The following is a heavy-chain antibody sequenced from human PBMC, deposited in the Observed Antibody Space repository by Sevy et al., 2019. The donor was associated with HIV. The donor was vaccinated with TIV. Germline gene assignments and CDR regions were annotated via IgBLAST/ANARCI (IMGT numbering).Heavy chain of an antibody. Sequence: SETLSLTCTVSGGSISSSSYYWGWIRQPPGKGLEWIGSIYYSGSTYYNPSLKSRVTISVDTSQNQFSLKLGSVTAADTAVYYCAGHVSNSPTMTTVTTPKRGGWFDPWGQGTLVTVSS. D-gene: IGHD4-17*01. J-gene: IGHJ5*02. CDR3: AGHVSNSPTMTTVTTPKRGGWFDP. CDR2: IYYSGST. V-gene: IGHV4-39*01. CDR1: GGSISSSSYY.